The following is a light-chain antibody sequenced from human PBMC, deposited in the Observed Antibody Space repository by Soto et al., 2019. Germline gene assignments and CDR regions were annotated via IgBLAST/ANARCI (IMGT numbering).Light chain of an antibody. CDR3: CSYAGDYTVV. J-gene: IGLJ2*01. V-gene: IGLV2-11*01. Sequence: QSVLTQPRSVSGSPGQSVTISCTGTSSDVGLSNYVSWYQQHPGKAPKLIIYDVTKRPSGVPDRFSASKSGNTASLTVSGLQTGDEAIYYCCSYAGDYTVVFGGGTKVTVL. CDR1: SSDVGLSNY. CDR2: DVT.